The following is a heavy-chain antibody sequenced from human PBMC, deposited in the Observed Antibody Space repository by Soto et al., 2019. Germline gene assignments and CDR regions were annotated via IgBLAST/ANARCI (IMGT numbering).Heavy chain of an antibody. V-gene: IGHV2-5*01. CDR3: AHRPRFGGLQI. D-gene: IGHD2-15*01. CDR1: GFSLSTSGVG. Sequence: QITLKESGPPLVKPTQTLTLTCTFSGFSLSTSGVGVGWIRQPPGKALEWLALIYWYDDKRYSPSLKSRITITKDTSKNQVVHTMTNMDPVDTATYYGAHRPRFGGLQIWGQGTLVTVCS. J-gene: IGHJ4*02. CDR2: IYWYDDK.